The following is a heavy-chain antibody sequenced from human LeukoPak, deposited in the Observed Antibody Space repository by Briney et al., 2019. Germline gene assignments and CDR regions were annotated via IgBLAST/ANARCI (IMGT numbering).Heavy chain of an antibody. D-gene: IGHD6-19*01. CDR3: ARRAEPSSGWHVIAY. Sequence: GESLRISCKGSGYSFTNYCVSWLRQMPGKGLEWMGRIDPSDSYTTYSPSFQGHVTISADKSISTAYLQWTSLKASDTAMYYCARRAEPSSGWHVIAYWGQGTLVTVSS. CDR2: IDPSDSYT. V-gene: IGHV5-10-1*01. J-gene: IGHJ4*02. CDR1: GYSFTNYC.